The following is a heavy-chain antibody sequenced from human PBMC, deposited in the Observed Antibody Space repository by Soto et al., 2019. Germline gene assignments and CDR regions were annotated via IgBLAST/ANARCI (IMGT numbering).Heavy chain of an antibody. CDR1: GGSITNYY. V-gene: IGHV4-59*08. CDR3: ARHGFGSLHGLVDV. J-gene: IGHJ6*02. CDR2: IQYNGYS. D-gene: IGHD3-10*01. Sequence: QVQLQESGPGLVKPSETLSLTCTVSGGSITNYYCSWFRQPPGKGLEWIGYIQYNGYSAYNLSLRMRVPMSMDTPKTQFSLMLESVTATDTAVYYCARHGFGSLHGLVDVWGQGTTVIVSS.